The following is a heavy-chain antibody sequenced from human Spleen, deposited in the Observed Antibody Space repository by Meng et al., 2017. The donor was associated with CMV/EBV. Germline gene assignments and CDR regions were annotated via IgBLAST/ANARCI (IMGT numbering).Heavy chain of an antibody. V-gene: IGHV4-34*01. CDR3: AGHLRYFDY. CDR2: INHSGST. Sequence: SETLSLTCAVYGGSFSGYYWSWIRQPPGKGLEWIGEINHSGSTNYNPSLKSRVTISVDTSKNQFSLKLTSVTAADTAVYYCAGHLRYFDYWGQGTLVTVSS. J-gene: IGHJ4*02. D-gene: IGHD3-16*01. CDR1: GGSFSGYY.